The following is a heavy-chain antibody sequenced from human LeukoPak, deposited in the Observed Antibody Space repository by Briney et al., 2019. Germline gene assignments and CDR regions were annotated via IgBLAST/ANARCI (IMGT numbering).Heavy chain of an antibody. D-gene: IGHD3-10*01. CDR2: INPNSGGT. J-gene: IGHJ5*02. CDR1: GYTFTCYY. V-gene: IGHV1-2*02. Sequence: GASVKVSCKASGYTFTCYYMHWVRQAPGQGLEWMGWINPNSGGTNYAQKFQGRVTMTSDTSISTAYMELSRLRSDDTAVYYCARDGSGSYYKNWFDPWGQGTLVTVSS. CDR3: ARDGSGSYYKNWFDP.